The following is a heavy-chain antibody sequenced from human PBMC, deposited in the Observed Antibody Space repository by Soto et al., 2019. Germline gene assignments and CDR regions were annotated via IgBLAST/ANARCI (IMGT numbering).Heavy chain of an antibody. Sequence: PGGSLRLSCAASGFTCSSYVMHWVRQAPGKGLEWVAVIWYDGSNKYYADSVKGRFTISRDNSKNTLYLQMNSLRAEDTAVYYCAVPSDVDYGDELGYWGQGTLVTVSS. CDR2: IWYDGSNK. CDR1: GFTCSSYV. CDR3: AVPSDVDYGDELGY. V-gene: IGHV3-33*01. D-gene: IGHD4-17*01. J-gene: IGHJ4*02.